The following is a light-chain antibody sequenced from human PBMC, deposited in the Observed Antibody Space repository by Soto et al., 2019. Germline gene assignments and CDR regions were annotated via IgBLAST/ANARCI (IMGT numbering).Light chain of an antibody. CDR3: QHYNVYSGT. J-gene: IGKJ1*01. Sequence: IQLTQSPSSLSASVGDRVTFTCRASQTISTSLAWYQQKPGEAPKLLIYDASSLESGVPLRFSGSGSGTEFTLTISSLQPDDFATYYCQHYNVYSGTFGQGTKVDIK. CDR1: QTISTS. CDR2: DAS. V-gene: IGKV1-5*01.